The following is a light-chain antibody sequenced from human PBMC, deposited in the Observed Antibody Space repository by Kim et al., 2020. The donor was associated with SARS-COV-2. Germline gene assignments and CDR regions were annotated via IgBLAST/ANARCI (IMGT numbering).Light chain of an antibody. CDR3: HQTSSLPRT. J-gene: IGKJ1*01. Sequence: VNPKEKVTITCRASQSIGSSLYWYQKKPDQSPKLLIKSASQSFSGVPSRFSGSGSGTDFTLTINSLEAEDAATYYCHQTSSLPRTFGQGTKVDIK. CDR2: SAS. V-gene: IGKV6-21*01. CDR1: QSIGSS.